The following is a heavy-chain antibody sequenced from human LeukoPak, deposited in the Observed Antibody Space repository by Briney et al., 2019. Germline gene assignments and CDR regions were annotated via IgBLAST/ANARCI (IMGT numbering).Heavy chain of an antibody. CDR3: ARDGGYSYGYRSFDY. J-gene: IGHJ4*02. D-gene: IGHD5-18*01. Sequence: GGSLGLSCAASGFTFSSYSMNWVRQAPGKGLEWVSSISSSSSYIYYADSVKGRFTISRDNAKNSLYLQMNSLRAEDTAVYCCARDGGYSYGYRSFDYWGQGTLVTVSS. CDR2: ISSSSSYI. V-gene: IGHV3-21*01. CDR1: GFTFSSYS.